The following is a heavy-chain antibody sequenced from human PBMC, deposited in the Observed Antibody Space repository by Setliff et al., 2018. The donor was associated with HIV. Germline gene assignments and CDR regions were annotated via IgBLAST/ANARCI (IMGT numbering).Heavy chain of an antibody. CDR2: LYYGGST. Sequence: ETLFLTCTVSGDSISTSNSYWGWVRQPPGKGLEWIGSLYYGGSTYYNPSLKSRVTISVDTSKNHFSLKLSSVTAADTAVYYCARHQVIPTVIGAFDIWGQGTVVTVSS. CDR1: GDSISTSNSY. V-gene: IGHV4-39*01. D-gene: IGHD3-16*02. J-gene: IGHJ3*02. CDR3: ARHQVIPTVIGAFDI.